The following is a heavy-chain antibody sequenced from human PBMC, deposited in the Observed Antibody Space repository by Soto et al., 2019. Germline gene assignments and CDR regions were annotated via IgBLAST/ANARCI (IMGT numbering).Heavy chain of an antibody. V-gene: IGHV3-33*01. Sequence: QVPLVESGGGVVQPGRSLRLSCAASGFTFSSFGMHWVRQAPGKGLEWVATIWYDGSYQYYADSVKGRFTISRDNSKKTLYLQMNSLRAEDTAVYYCARELGDGLIRGSDEWGQGPLVTVSS. CDR3: ARELGDGLIRGSDE. J-gene: IGHJ4*02. CDR2: IWYDGSYQ. D-gene: IGHD1-26*01. CDR1: GFTFSSFG.